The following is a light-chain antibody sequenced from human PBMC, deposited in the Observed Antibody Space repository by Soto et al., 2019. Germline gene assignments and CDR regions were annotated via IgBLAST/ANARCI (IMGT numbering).Light chain of an antibody. CDR3: LQHNSYPLS. J-gene: IGKJ4*01. Sequence: DIQMTQSPSTMSASVGDRVTITCRASQGISHYLAWFQQRPGKVPKPLINGAYTLESGVPSRFSGSGFGTEFTLTISSLQPEDFATYYCLQHNSYPLSFGGGTKVEMK. CDR1: QGISHY. V-gene: IGKV1-17*03. CDR2: GAY.